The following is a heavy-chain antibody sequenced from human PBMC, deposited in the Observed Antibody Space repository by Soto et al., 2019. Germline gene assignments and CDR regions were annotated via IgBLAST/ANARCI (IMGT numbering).Heavy chain of an antibody. Sequence: SETLSLTCTVSGGSISSYYWSWIRQPPGKGLEWIGYIYYSGSTNYNSSLKSRVTISVDTSKNQFSLKLSSVTAADTAVYYCASYGYSSGWYYFDYWGQGTLVT. D-gene: IGHD6-19*01. V-gene: IGHV4-59*08. CDR1: GGSISSYY. CDR2: IYYSGST. CDR3: ASYGYSSGWYYFDY. J-gene: IGHJ4*02.